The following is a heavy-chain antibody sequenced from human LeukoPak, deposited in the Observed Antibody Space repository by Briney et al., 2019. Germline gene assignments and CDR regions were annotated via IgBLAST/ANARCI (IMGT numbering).Heavy chain of an antibody. CDR1: GYTFTGYY. CDR3: ARDVGYSYGRVWFDP. J-gene: IGHJ5*02. D-gene: IGHD5-18*01. Sequence: ASVKVSCKAFGYTFTGYYMHWVRQAPGQGLEWMGWINPNSGGTNYAQKFQGRVTMTRDTSISTAYMELSRLRSDDTAVYYCARDVGYSYGRVWFDPWGQGTLVTVSS. V-gene: IGHV1-2*02. CDR2: INPNSGGT.